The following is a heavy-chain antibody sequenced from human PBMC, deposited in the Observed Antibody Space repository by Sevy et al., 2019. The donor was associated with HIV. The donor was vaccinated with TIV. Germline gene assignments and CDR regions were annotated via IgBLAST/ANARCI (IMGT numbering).Heavy chain of an antibody. D-gene: IGHD5-12*01. CDR2: IWYDGSNK. CDR3: ARDRVATKGGHYYYYYGIDV. J-gene: IGHJ6*02. Sequence: GGSLRLSCAASGFTFSSYGMHWVRQAPGKGLEWVEVIWYDGSNKYYADSVKGRFTISRDNSKNTLYLQMNSLRAEDTAVYYCARDRVATKGGHYYYYYGIDVWGQGTTVTVSS. CDR1: GFTFSSYG. V-gene: IGHV3-33*01.